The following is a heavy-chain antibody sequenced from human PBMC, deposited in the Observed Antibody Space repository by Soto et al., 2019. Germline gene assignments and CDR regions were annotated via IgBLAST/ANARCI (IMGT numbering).Heavy chain of an antibody. J-gene: IGHJ6*02. Sequence: GGSLRLSCAASGFTFSSYGMHWVRQAPGKGLEWVAVIWYDGSNKYYADSVKGRFTISRDNSKNTLYLQMNSLRAEDTAVYYCARVPVLRYFDWLSQNYYYYGMDVWGQGTTVTVSS. CDR1: GFTFSSYG. CDR2: IWYDGSNK. CDR3: ARVPVLRYFDWLSQNYYYYGMDV. V-gene: IGHV3-33*01. D-gene: IGHD3-9*01.